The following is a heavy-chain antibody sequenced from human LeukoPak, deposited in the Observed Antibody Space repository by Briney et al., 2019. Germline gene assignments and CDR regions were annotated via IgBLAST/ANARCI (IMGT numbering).Heavy chain of an antibody. CDR1: GGTFGSYA. CDR2: IIPIFGTA. V-gene: IGHV1-69*13. Sequence: ASVKVSCKASGGTFGSYAISWVRQAPGQGLEWMGGIIPIFGTADYAQKFQGRVTITADESTSTAYMELSSLRSEDTAVYYCARDHDYYDSSGYYPRPANWYFDLWGRGTLVTVSS. D-gene: IGHD3-22*01. J-gene: IGHJ2*01. CDR3: ARDHDYYDSSGYYPRPANWYFDL.